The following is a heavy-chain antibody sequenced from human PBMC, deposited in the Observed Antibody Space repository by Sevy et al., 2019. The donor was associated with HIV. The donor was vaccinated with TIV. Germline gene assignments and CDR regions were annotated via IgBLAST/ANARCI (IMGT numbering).Heavy chain of an antibody. CDR1: GFTFDDYA. J-gene: IGHJ3*02. D-gene: IGHD3-22*01. V-gene: IGHV3-9*01. Sequence: GGSLRLSCAASGFTFDDYAMHWVRQAPGKGLEWVSGISWNSGSIGYADSVKGRFTISRDNAKNSLYLKINSLRAEDTALYYCAKDFVGHDYDSSGVGDAFDIWGQGTMVTVSS. CDR3: AKDFVGHDYDSSGVGDAFDI. CDR2: ISWNSGSI.